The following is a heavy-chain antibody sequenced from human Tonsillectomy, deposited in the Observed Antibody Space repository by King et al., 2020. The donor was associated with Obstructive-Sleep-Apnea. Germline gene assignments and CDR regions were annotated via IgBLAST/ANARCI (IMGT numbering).Heavy chain of an antibody. CDR1: GFTFSSYG. CDR3: AKDYYDSSGYPLGAFDI. V-gene: IGHV3-30*18. D-gene: IGHD3-22*01. CDR2: ISYDGSNE. J-gene: IGHJ3*02. Sequence: VQLVESGGGVVQRGRSLRLSCAASGFTFSSYGMHWVRQAPGKGLEWVAVISYDGSNEYYADSVKGRFTISRDNSKNTLYLQMNSLRAEDTAGYYCAKDYYDSSGYPLGAFDIWGQGTMVTVSS.